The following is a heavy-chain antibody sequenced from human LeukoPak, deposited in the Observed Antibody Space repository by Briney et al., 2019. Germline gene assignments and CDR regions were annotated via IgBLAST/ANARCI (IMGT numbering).Heavy chain of an antibody. Sequence: GGSLRLSCAASGFTFSSYEMNWVRQAPGKGLEWISYISSSGSTIYYADSVKGRFTISRDNAKNSLYLQMNGLRAEDTAVYYCARAPGWLPFDFWGQGTLVTVSS. J-gene: IGHJ4*02. D-gene: IGHD5-24*01. CDR2: ISSSGSTI. V-gene: IGHV3-48*03. CDR3: ARAPGWLPFDF. CDR1: GFTFSSYE.